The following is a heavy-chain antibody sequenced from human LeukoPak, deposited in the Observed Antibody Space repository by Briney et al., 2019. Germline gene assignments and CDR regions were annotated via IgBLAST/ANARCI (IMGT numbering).Heavy chain of an antibody. Sequence: SVKVSCKASGGTFSSYTISWVRQAPGQGLEWMGRIIPILGIANYAQKFQGRVTITADKSTSTAYMEPSSLRSEDTAVYYCARDRQYQLLKVLYNWFDPWGQGTLVTVSS. CDR2: IIPILGIA. CDR3: ARDRQYQLLKVLYNWFDP. J-gene: IGHJ5*02. V-gene: IGHV1-69*04. CDR1: GGTFSSYT. D-gene: IGHD2-2*01.